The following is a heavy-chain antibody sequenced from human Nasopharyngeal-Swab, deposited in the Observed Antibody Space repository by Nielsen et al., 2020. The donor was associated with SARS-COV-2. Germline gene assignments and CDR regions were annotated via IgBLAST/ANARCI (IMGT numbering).Heavy chain of an antibody. J-gene: IGHJ5*02. V-gene: IGHV4-61*02. CDR1: GGSISSGSYY. Sequence: SETLSLTCTVSGGSISSGSYYWSWIRQPAGKGLEWIGRIYTSGSTNYNPSLKSRDTISVDTSKNQFSLKLSSVTAADTAVYYCARESGPGGWFDPWGQGTLVTVSS. CDR2: IYTSGST. CDR3: ARESGPGGWFDP.